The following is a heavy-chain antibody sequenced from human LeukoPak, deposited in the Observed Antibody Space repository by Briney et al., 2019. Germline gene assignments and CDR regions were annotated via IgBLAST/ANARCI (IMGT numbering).Heavy chain of an antibody. Sequence: VKLSCTASGNTFSGYYIHWGRHAPGQGPGWLRWIIQKRGGTNYEKKFQRSVTMTRDTSISTAYMELRRLRSDDTAVYYCARPSVFYVLDYWGQGTLVTVSS. V-gene: IGHV1-2*02. CDR3: ARPSVFYVLDY. CDR2: IIQKRGGT. CDR1: GNTFSGYY. D-gene: IGHD2-8*01. J-gene: IGHJ4*02.